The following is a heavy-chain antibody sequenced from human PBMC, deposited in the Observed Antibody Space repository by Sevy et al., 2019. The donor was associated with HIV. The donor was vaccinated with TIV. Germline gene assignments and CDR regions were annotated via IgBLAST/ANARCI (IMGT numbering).Heavy chain of an antibody. Sequence: SETLSLTCAVSGGSVSRGGYSWSWIRQPPGKGLEWIGYIYHSGRTYYNPSLKSRVTISVDRSKNQFSLKLSSVTAADTAVYYCARGIRGYSYGYFDYWGQGTLVTVSS. D-gene: IGHD5-18*01. CDR3: ARGIRGYSYGYFDY. V-gene: IGHV4-30-2*01. CDR2: IYHSGRT. J-gene: IGHJ4*02. CDR1: GGSVSRGGYS.